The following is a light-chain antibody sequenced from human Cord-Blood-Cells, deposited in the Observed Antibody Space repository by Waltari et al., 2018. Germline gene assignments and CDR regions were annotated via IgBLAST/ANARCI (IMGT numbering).Light chain of an antibody. Sequence: QSALTLPASVSASPGQSITLPRTGTRSDVGSYNLVHRYQQHPGKAPKLMIYEGSKRPSGVSNRFSGSKSGNTASLTISGLQAEDEADYYCCSYAGSSTFVVFGGGTKLTVL. CDR3: CSYAGSSTFVV. CDR2: EGS. J-gene: IGLJ2*01. V-gene: IGLV2-23*01. CDR1: RSDVGSYNL.